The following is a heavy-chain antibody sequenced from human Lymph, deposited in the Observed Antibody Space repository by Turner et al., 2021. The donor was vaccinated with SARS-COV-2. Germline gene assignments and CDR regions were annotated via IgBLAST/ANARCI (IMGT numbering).Heavy chain of an antibody. CDR3: ARDLGTYGMDV. D-gene: IGHD6-13*01. CDR1: GIIVSRNY. CDR2: IYSGGTT. Sequence: EVQLVEPGGGLIQPGGSLRLSCAASGIIVSRNYMNWVRQAPGKGLEWVSVIYSGGTTYYADSVKGRFTISRDNSKNTLYLQMNSLGVEDTAVYYCARDLGTYGMDVWGQGTTVTVSS. V-gene: IGHV3-53*01. J-gene: IGHJ6*02.